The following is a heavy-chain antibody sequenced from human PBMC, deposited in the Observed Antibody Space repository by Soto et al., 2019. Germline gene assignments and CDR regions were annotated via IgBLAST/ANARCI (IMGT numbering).Heavy chain of an antibody. V-gene: IGHV5-51*01. CDR1: GYSFTSYW. D-gene: IGHD3-10*01. J-gene: IGHJ6*02. CDR3: ARHITMVRGVPSYYYCMDV. Sequence: PGESLKISCKGSGYSFTSYWIGWVRQMPGKGLEWMGIIYPGDSDTRYSPSFQGQVTISADKSISTAYLQWSSLKASDTAMYYCARHITMVRGVPSYYYCMDVWGQGTTVTVSS. CDR2: IYPGDSDT.